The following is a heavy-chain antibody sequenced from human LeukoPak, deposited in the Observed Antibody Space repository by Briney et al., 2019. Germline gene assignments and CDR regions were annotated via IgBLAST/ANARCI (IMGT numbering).Heavy chain of an antibody. CDR2: ISAYNGNT. CDR3: ARTVAARPYFDY. CDR1: GYTFTSYG. D-gene: IGHD6-6*01. V-gene: IGHV1-18*01. J-gene: IGHJ4*02. Sequence: ASVKVSCKASGYTFTSYGISWVRQAPGQGLEWMGWISAYNGNTNYAQKLQGRVTMTTDTSTSTAYMELRSLRSDDTAAYYCARTVAARPYFDYWGQGTLVTVSS.